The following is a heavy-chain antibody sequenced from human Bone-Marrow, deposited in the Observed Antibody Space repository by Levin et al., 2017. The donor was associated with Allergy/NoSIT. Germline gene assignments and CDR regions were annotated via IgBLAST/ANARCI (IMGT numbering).Heavy chain of an antibody. CDR2: IYYSGRT. Sequence: SLTLSLTCTVSGGSISNNYWSWIRQPPEKRLEWIGYIYYSGRTNYNPSLKSRVTISVDTSKNLFSLKLSSVTAADSAVYYCARAIPSGGNSYYYYYMDVWGKGTTVTVSS. V-gene: IGHV4-59*01. CDR1: GGSISNNY. D-gene: IGHD4-23*01. J-gene: IGHJ6*03. CDR3: ARAIPSGGNSYYYYYMDV.